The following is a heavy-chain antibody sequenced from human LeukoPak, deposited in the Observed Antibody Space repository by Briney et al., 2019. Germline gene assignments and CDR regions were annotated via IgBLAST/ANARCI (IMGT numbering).Heavy chain of an antibody. CDR3: ARGYCSGGSCYGDYYYYGMDV. D-gene: IGHD2-15*01. Sequence: GGSLRLSCAASGFTFSSYSMNWVRQAPGKGLEWVSSISSSSGYIYYADSVKGRFTISRDNAKNSLYLQMNSLRAEDTAVYYCARGYCSGGSCYGDYYYYGMDVWGRGTTVTVSS. V-gene: IGHV3-21*01. CDR2: ISSSSGYI. J-gene: IGHJ6*02. CDR1: GFTFSSYS.